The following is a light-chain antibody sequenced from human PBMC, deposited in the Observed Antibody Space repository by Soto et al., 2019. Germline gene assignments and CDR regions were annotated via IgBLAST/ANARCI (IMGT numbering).Light chain of an antibody. CDR1: QSVSGSY. CDR3: HQYGSSPWT. J-gene: IGKJ1*01. CDR2: AAS. V-gene: IGKV3-20*01. Sequence: EIVLTQSPGTLSLSPGERATLSCRASQSVSGSYLAWYRQKPGQAPRLLIYAASRTATGTPDRFSGSGSGTDFTLTISRLEPEDFAVYYCHQYGSSPWTFGQGTKVDIK.